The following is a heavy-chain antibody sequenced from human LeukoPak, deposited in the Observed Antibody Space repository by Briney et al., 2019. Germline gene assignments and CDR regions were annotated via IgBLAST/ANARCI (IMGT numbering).Heavy chain of an antibody. Sequence: SEPLSLPCTVSGGSISSYYWSWIRPPPGQGLEWIGYIYYSGSTNYNPSLKSRVTISVDTSKNQFSLKLSSVTAADTAVYYCARGGDYGDYVLDYWGQGTLVTVSS. CDR1: GGSISSYY. D-gene: IGHD4-17*01. CDR2: IYYSGST. CDR3: ARGGDYGDYVLDY. J-gene: IGHJ4*02. V-gene: IGHV4-59*01.